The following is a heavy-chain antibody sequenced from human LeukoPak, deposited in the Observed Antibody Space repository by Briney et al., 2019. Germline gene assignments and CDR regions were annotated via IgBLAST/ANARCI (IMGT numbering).Heavy chain of an antibody. D-gene: IGHD2-2*01. CDR2: ISTSGNTI. J-gene: IGHJ3*02. CDR3: ARVGCSSTSCYVESEVHDAFDI. Sequence: GGSLRLSCLASGFTFSSYELSWVRQAPGKGLEWVSHISTSGNTIYYADSVKGRFTISRDNAKNSLYLQMNSLRAEDTAVYYCARVGCSSTSCYVESEVHDAFDIWGQGTMVTVSS. V-gene: IGHV3-48*03. CDR1: GFTFSSYE.